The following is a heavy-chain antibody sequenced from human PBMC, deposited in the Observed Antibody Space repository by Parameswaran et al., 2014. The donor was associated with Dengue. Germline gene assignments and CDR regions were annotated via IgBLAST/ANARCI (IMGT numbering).Heavy chain of an antibody. V-gene: IGHV3-21*01. CDR3: ARDKEFPPRYYFDY. Sequence: GESLKISCAASGFTFSSYSMNWVRQAPGKGLEWVSSISSSSSYIYYADSVKGRFTISRDNAKNSLYLQMNSLRAEDTAVYYCARDKEFPPRYYFDYWGQGTLVTVSS. D-gene: IGHD2-21*01. CDR1: GFTFSSYS. J-gene: IGHJ4*02. CDR2: ISSSSSYI.